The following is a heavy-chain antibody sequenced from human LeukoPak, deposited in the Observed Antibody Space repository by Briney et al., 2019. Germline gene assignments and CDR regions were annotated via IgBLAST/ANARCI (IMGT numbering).Heavy chain of an antibody. CDR3: ASVVVITEAFDI. Sequence: SETLSLTCTVSGGSISSYYWGWIRQPPGKGLEWIGSIYYSGSTYYNPSLKCRVTISVDTSKNQFSLKLSSVTAADTAVYYWASVVVITEAFDIWGQGTMVTVSS. V-gene: IGHV4-39*01. CDR1: GGSISSYY. D-gene: IGHD3-22*01. CDR2: IYYSGST. J-gene: IGHJ3*02.